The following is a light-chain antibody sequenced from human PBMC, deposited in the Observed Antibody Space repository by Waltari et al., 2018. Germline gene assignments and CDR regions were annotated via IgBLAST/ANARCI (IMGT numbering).Light chain of an antibody. CDR1: QSLTKKY. Sequence: VLTQSPGTLSLSPGERATLSCRASQSLTKKYLVGYQQKPGQAPRLLIYGESSRAAGIPDRFSGSGSGTDYTLTISRLEPDDSAVYYCQQYGSSVMYTFGQGTKLEI. J-gene: IGKJ2*01. V-gene: IGKV3-20*01. CDR2: GES. CDR3: QQYGSSVMYT.